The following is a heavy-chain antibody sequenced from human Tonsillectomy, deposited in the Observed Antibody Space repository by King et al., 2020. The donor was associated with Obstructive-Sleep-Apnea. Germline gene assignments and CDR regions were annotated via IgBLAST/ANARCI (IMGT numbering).Heavy chain of an antibody. CDR2: IIPIFGTA. Sequence: QLVQSGAEVKKPGSSVKVSCKASGGTFSSYAISWVRQAPGQGLEWMGGIIPIFGTANSAQKVQGRGTITADESTSTAYMELSSLGSEDTAVYYCARSPRYSSGWYGYYYFDYWGQGTLVTVSS. V-gene: IGHV1-69*01. CDR3: ARSPRYSSGWYGYYYFDY. J-gene: IGHJ4*02. CDR1: GGTFSSYA. D-gene: IGHD6-19*01.